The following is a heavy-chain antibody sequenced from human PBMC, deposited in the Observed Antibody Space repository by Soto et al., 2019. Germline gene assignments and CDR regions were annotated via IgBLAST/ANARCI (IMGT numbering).Heavy chain of an antibody. D-gene: IGHD1-20*01. CDR1: GYSFTSYW. V-gene: IGHV5-51*01. CDR2: IYPGDSDT. J-gene: IGHJ5*02. CDR3: ASHPDLEMADNNRNWFDP. Sequence: PGESLKISCKGSGYSFTSYWIGLVRQMPGEGLEWMRIIYPGDSDTRYSLSFQGQVTISADKSIRTPYLRWSSLQASDPALDYCASHPDLEMADNNRNWFDPWGQGTLVTVSS.